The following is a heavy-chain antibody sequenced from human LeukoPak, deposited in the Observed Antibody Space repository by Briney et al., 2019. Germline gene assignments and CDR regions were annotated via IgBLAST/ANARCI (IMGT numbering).Heavy chain of an antibody. CDR1: GGTFSSYA. CDR2: IIPIFGTA. Sequence: SSVKVSCKASGGTFSSYAISWVRQAPGQGLEWMGGIIPIFGTANYAQKFQGRVTITADKSTGTAYMELSSLRSEDTAVYYCARMAAAGTGWYYYYGMDVWGKGTTVTVSS. J-gene: IGHJ6*04. V-gene: IGHV1-69*06. CDR3: ARMAAAGTGWYYYYGMDV. D-gene: IGHD6-13*01.